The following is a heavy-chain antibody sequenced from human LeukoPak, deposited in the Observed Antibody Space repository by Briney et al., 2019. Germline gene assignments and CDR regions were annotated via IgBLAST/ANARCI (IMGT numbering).Heavy chain of an antibody. CDR1: GFTVSSNY. V-gene: IGHV3-66*01. D-gene: IGHD3-10*01. CDR2: IYSGGST. CDR3: ARDLRFGDPNPGYY. Sequence: GGSLRLSCAASGFTVSSNYMSWVRQAPGKGLEWVSVIYSGGSTYYADSVKGRFTISRDNSKNTLYLQMNSLRAEDTAVYYCARDLRFGDPNPGYYWGQGTLVTVSS. J-gene: IGHJ4*02.